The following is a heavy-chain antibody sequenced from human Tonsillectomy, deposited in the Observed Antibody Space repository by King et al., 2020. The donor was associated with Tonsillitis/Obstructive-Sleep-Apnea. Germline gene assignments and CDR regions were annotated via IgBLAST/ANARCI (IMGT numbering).Heavy chain of an antibody. CDR3: AKAALTAARRGYNWFDP. Sequence: VQLVESGGGLVQPGGSLRLSCAASGVTFSRYAMIWVRQAPGKGLAWVSAISGSGGSTHHADPVKGRFTISRDNSKNTLYLQMNSLRADATAVYFCAKAALTAARRGYNWFDPWGQGTLVTVSS. CDR1: GVTFSRYA. J-gene: IGHJ5*02. D-gene: IGHD6-6*01. CDR2: ISGSGGST. V-gene: IGHV3-23*04.